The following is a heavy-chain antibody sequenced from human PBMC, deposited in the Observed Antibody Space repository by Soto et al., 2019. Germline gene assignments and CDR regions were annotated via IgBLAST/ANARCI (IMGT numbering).Heavy chain of an antibody. CDR2: IYYSGST. D-gene: IGHD6-13*01. J-gene: IGHJ6*02. V-gene: IGHV4-59*01. CDR1: GGSISSYY. Sequence: QVQLQESGPGLVKPSETLSLTCTVSGGSISSYYWSWIRQPPGKGLEWIGYIYYSGSTNYNPSRKRRVTISVDTSKNQFSLKLSSVTAADTAVYYCAREGVSSSWYNYYAMDVWGQGTTVTVSS. CDR3: AREGVSSSWYNYYAMDV.